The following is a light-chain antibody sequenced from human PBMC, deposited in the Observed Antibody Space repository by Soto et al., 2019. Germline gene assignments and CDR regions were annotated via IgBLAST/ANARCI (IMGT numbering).Light chain of an antibody. J-gene: IGLJ2*01. CDR2: DVN. CDR1: RSDLGGLFNY. Sequence: QSALTQPASVSGSPGQSITISCTGTRSDLGGLFNYVSWYQQHPGKAPKLLIYDVNVRPSGVSDRFSGSKSGNTASLTISGLQAEDEAAYFCSSYSSDATHVVFGGGTKVTVL. V-gene: IGLV2-14*03. CDR3: SSYSSDATHVV.